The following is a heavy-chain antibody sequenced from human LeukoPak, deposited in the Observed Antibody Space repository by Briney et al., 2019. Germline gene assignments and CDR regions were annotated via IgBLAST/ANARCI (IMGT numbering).Heavy chain of an antibody. CDR1: GGSISSSSYY. Sequence: EPSETLSLTCTVSGGSISSSSYYWGWIRQPPGKGLEWIGSIYYSGSTYYNPSLKSRVTISVDTSKNQFSLKLSSVTAADTAVYYCARVSRTRYDSSGYVLASAFDIWGQGTMVTVSS. J-gene: IGHJ3*02. CDR2: IYYSGST. V-gene: IGHV4-39*07. CDR3: ARVSRTRYDSSGYVLASAFDI. D-gene: IGHD3-22*01.